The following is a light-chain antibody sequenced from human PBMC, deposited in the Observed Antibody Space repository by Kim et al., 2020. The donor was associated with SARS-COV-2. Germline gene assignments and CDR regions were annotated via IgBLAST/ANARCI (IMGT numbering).Light chain of an antibody. J-gene: IGKJ2*01. V-gene: IGKV3-15*01. CDR3: QQYNYWPRT. CDR2: GAS. Sequence: CVSPGERATLSCRASQSVSSSLAWYQQKPGQAPRLLISGASTRATGIPAKFSGSGSGTEFTLTINSLQSEDCAVYYCQQYNYWPRTFGQGTKLEI. CDR1: QSVSSS.